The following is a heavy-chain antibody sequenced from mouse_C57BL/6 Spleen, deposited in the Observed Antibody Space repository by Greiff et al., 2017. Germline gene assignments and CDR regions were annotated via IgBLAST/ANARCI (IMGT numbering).Heavy chain of an antibody. J-gene: IGHJ1*03. CDR2: IWRGGST. CDR3: AKSSYYYGSTHWYFDV. CDR1: GFSLTSSG. D-gene: IGHD1-1*01. Sequence: VMLVESGPGLVQPSQSLSITCTVSGFSLTSSGVHWVRQSPGKGLEWLGVIWRGGSTDYNAAFMSRLSLTKDNSKSQVFFKMNSLQADDTAIYYCAKSSYYYGSTHWYFDVWGTGTTVTVSS. V-gene: IGHV2-5*01.